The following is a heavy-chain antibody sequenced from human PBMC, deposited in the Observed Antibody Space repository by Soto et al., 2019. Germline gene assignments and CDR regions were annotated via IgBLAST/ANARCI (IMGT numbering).Heavy chain of an antibody. V-gene: IGHV1-3*01. CDR2: IIAIIGNT. CDR3: ARDSGEMATRGGYYYYGMDV. J-gene: IGHJ6*02. CDR1: GYTFTSYA. D-gene: IGHD3-10*01. Sequence: ASVKVSCKASGYTFTSYAMHWVRQAPGQRLEWMGWIIAIIGNTNYAQKFQGRVTITTDESTSTAYMELSSLRSEDTAVYYCARDSGEMATRGGYYYYGMDVWGQGTTVTVSS.